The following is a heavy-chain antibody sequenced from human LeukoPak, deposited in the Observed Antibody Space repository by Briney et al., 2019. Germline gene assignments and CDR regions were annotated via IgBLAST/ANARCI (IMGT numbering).Heavy chain of an antibody. D-gene: IGHD1-26*01. CDR1: GYTFTGHY. Sequence: ASVKVSCKASGYTFTGHYMHWVRQAPGQGLEWMGWINPNSGGTNYAQKFQGRVTMTRDTSISTAYMELSRLRSDDTAVYYCARELPEWELLIPHYWGQGTLVTVSS. V-gene: IGHV1-2*02. CDR3: ARELPEWELLIPHY. J-gene: IGHJ4*02. CDR2: INPNSGGT.